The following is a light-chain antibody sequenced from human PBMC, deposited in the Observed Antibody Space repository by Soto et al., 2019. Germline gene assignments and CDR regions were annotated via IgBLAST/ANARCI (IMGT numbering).Light chain of an antibody. Sequence: EIVLTQSPATLSLSPGERATLSCRASQSISSYLAWYQQKPGQAPRLLIYDGSNRATGIPARFSGSGSETDFTLTISSLEPEDFASYYCKQRRSWPLTFGGGTKVDIK. J-gene: IGKJ4*01. CDR1: QSISSY. CDR2: DGS. V-gene: IGKV3-11*01. CDR3: KQRRSWPLT.